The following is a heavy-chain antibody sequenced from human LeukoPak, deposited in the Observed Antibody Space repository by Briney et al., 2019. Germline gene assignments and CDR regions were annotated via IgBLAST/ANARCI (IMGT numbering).Heavy chain of an antibody. CDR2: IYYSGST. D-gene: IGHD6-13*01. Sequence: SETLSLTCTVSGGSISSYYWSWIRQPPGKGLEWIGYIYYSGSTNYNPSLKSRVTISVDTSKNQFSLRLSSVTAADMAVYFCARIAVSGYSSSWYDYWGQGTLVTVSS. CDR3: ARIAVSGYSSSWYDY. J-gene: IGHJ4*02. V-gene: IGHV4-59*01. CDR1: GGSISSYY.